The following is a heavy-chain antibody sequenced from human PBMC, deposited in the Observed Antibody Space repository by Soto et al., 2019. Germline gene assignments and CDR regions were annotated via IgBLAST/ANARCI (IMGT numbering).Heavy chain of an antibody. CDR3: ARGRVGFRDPIDPFDV. CDR2: IHYSGTT. J-gene: IGHJ3*01. Sequence: LSYACPVFGGAIRIGGYYWGWIREHPVKCLEWIGYIHYSGTTHSNPTLRSRPTISVDTSKNTFPLNLASMTVADTAIYYCARGRVGFRDPIDPFDVWGPGTKVTV. V-gene: IGHV4-31*03. D-gene: IGHD2-2*03. CDR1: GGAIRIGGYY.